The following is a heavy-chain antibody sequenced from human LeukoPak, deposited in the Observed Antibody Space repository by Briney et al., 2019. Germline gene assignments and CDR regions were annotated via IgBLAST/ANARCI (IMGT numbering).Heavy chain of an antibody. Sequence: ASVKVSCKASGYTFTNYDINWVRQATGQGLEWMGCMNPNSGKTSYAQKFQGRVTMTRNTSISTAYMELSSLGSEDTAVYYCARGGSYYFYNGMDVWGQGTTVTVSS. J-gene: IGHJ6*02. D-gene: IGHD1-26*01. V-gene: IGHV1-8*01. CDR2: MNPNSGKT. CDR3: ARGGSYYFYNGMDV. CDR1: GYTFTNYD.